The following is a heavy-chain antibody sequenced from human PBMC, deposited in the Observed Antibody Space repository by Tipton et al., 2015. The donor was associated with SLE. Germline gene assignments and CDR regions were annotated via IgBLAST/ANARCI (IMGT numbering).Heavy chain of an antibody. J-gene: IGHJ4*02. CDR2: INANNGKT. V-gene: IGHV1-18*01. D-gene: IGHD3-22*01. Sequence: QSGPEVKKPGASVKVSCKASGYTFSSDGINWVRQAPGQGLEWMGWINANNGKTSFAQRLQGRVTLTTDTSTSTAYVELRSLRSDDTGVYYCVRVSGRGPTYDNSGPDYWGQGTLVTVSS. CDR1: GYTFSSDG. CDR3: VRVSGRGPTYDNSGPDY.